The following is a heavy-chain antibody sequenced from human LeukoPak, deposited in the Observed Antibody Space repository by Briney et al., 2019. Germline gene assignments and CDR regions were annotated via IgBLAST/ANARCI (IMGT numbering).Heavy chain of an antibody. CDR3: AKARMKVVATTFDY. CDR1: GFTFSSYA. Sequence: PGGSLRLSCAASGFTFSSYAMSWVRQAPGKGLEWVSAISGSGGSTYYADSVKGRFTISRDNSKNTLYLRMNSLRAEDTAVYYCAKARMKVVATTFDYWGQGTLVTVPS. D-gene: IGHD5-12*01. V-gene: IGHV3-23*01. J-gene: IGHJ4*02. CDR2: ISGSGGST.